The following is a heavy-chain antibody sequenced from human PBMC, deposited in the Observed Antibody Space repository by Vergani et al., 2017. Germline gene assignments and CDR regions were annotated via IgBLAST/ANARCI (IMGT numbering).Heavy chain of an antibody. V-gene: IGHV3-74*01. Sequence: EVQLVESGGGLVQPGGSLRLSCAASGFTFSSYWMHWVRQAPGKGLVWVSRINSDGSSTSYADSVKGRFTISRDNAKNTLYLQMNSLRAEDTAVYYCAKTPGVVTVYELDYWGQGTLVTVSS. CDR3: AKTPGVVTVYELDY. CDR1: GFTFSSYW. CDR2: INSDGSST. D-gene: IGHD3-3*01. J-gene: IGHJ4*02.